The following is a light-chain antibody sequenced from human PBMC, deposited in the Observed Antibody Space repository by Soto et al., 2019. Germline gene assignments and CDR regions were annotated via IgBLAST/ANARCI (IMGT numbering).Light chain of an antibody. CDR3: EQRRSWPLT. CDR2: DGS. J-gene: IGKJ4*01. V-gene: IGKV3-11*01. Sequence: EIVLTQSPATLSSSPGERATLSCRASQSISSYLAWYQQKPGQAPRLLIYDGSNRATGIPARFSGSGSETDFTLTISSLEPEDFASYYCEQRRSWPLTFGGGTKVEIK. CDR1: QSISSY.